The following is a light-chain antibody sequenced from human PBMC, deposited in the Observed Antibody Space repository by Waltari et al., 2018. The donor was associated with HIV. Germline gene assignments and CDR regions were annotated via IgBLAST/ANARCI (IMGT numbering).Light chain of an antibody. Sequence: QSALTQTASVSGSPGQSITISCTGTSSDVGGYNYVSWYQQHPGKAPKIIIYEVSYRPSGVSDRFSGSKSGNTASLTISGLQAEDEADYYCSSYTSSNTLVFGGGTKLTVL. CDR1: SSDVGGYNY. J-gene: IGLJ2*01. CDR2: EVS. V-gene: IGLV2-14*01. CDR3: SSYTSSNTLV.